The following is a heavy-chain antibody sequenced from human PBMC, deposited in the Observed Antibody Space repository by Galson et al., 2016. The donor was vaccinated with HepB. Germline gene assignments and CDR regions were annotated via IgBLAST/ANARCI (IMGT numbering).Heavy chain of an antibody. CDR2: IKTKSDGGTT. V-gene: IGHV3-15*01. CDR3: TTDGLDISFDY. D-gene: IGHD2-2*03. Sequence: SLRLSCAASGLSFSNAWMSWVRQAPGKGLEWVGRIKTKSDGGTTQYAAPVEGRFTISRDESENRLYLQMNNLEPGDTAVYYCTTDGLDISFDYWGQGTRVTVSS. J-gene: IGHJ4*02. CDR1: GLSFSNAW.